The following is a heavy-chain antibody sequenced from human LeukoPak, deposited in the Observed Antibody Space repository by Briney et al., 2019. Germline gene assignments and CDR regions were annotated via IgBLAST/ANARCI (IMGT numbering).Heavy chain of an antibody. CDR1: GFTFSNAW. CDR3: ARGTTDIVAEISDAFDI. V-gene: IGHV3-30-3*01. Sequence: GGSLRLSCVGYGFTFSNAWMTWVRQAPGKGLEWVAAISYDASNKYYAVSVRGRFTISRDNSRNTLFLQMNSLRADDTAVYYCARGTTDIVAEISDAFDIWGQGTVVTVSS. CDR2: ISYDASNK. D-gene: IGHD5-12*01. J-gene: IGHJ3*02.